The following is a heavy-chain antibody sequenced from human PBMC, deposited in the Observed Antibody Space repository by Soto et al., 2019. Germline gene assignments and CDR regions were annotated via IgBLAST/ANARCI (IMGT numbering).Heavy chain of an antibody. D-gene: IGHD3-22*01. Sequence: GGSLRLSCAASGFTFSSYAMSWVRQAPGKGLEWVSAISGSGGSTFYADSVKGRFTISRDNSKNTLYLQMNSLRAEDTAIYYCAKRQYKYYDCSGLDYWGQGTLVTVSS. V-gene: IGHV3-23*01. J-gene: IGHJ4*02. CDR1: GFTFSSYA. CDR2: ISGSGGST. CDR3: AKRQYKYYDCSGLDY.